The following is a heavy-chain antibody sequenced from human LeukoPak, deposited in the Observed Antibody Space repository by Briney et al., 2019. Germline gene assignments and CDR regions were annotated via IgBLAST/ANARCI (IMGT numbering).Heavy chain of an antibody. CDR3: ARERLTTITTNGMDV. V-gene: IGHV4-39*02. J-gene: IGHJ6*02. CDR2: IYYSGST. Sequence: PSETLSLTCTVSGGSISSSSYYWGWIRQPPGKGLEWIGSIYYSGSTYYNPSLKSRVTISVDTSKNQFSLKVISVTAADTAVYYCARERLTTITTNGMDVWGQGTTVTVSS. CDR1: GGSISSSSYY. D-gene: IGHD4-11*01.